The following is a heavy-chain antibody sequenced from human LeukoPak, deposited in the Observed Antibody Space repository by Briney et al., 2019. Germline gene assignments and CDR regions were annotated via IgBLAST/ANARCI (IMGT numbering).Heavy chain of an antibody. V-gene: IGHV1-24*01. Sequence: ASVKVSCKVSGYTLTELSMHWVRQAPGKGLEWMGGFDPEDVETIYAQKFQGRVTMTEDTSTDTAYMELSSLRSEDTAVHYCAREGRYYDSSGDGGNFDYWGQGTLVTVSS. CDR2: FDPEDVET. J-gene: IGHJ4*02. D-gene: IGHD3-22*01. CDR3: AREGRYYDSSGDGGNFDY. CDR1: GYTLTELS.